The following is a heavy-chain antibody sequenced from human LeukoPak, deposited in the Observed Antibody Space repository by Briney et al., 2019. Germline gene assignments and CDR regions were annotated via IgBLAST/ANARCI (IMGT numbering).Heavy chain of an antibody. Sequence: PGGSLRLSCAASGFSFNTYGMHWVRQGPGKGLDWVAVIFKGENTYVADSVRGRFSISRDNFENTVYLQMHSLRAEDTAVYYCARDLQNALDSWGRGALVTVSS. D-gene: IGHD2-2*01. V-gene: IGHV3-33*08. CDR1: GFSFNTYG. CDR3: ARDLQNALDS. J-gene: IGHJ4*02. CDR2: IFKGENT.